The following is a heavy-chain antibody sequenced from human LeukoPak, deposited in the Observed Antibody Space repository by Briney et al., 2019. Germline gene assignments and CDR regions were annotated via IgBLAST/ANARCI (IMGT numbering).Heavy chain of an antibody. V-gene: IGHV3-23*01. CDR2: ISGSGGST. CDR1: GFTFSGYG. CDR3: AKDLEYYYYYYMDV. J-gene: IGHJ6*03. Sequence: GGSLRLSCAASGFTFSGYGMSWVRQAPGKGLEWVSAISGSGGSTYYADSVKGRFTISRDNSKNTLYLQMNSLRAEDTAVYYCAKDLEYYYYYYMDVWGKGTTVTISS.